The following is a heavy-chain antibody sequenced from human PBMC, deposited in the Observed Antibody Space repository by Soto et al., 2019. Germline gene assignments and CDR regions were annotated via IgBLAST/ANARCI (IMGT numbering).Heavy chain of an antibody. CDR2: IYYSGST. CDR1: GGSISSYD. CDR3: AREVSDDGSWFDP. D-gene: IGHD1-1*01. V-gene: IGHV4-59*01. Sequence: SETLSLTCPVSGGSISSYDWSWIRQPPGKGLEWIGYIYYSGSTNYNPSLKSRVTISVDTSKNQFSLKLSSVTAADTAVYYCAREVSDDGSWFDPWGQGTLVTVSS. J-gene: IGHJ5*02.